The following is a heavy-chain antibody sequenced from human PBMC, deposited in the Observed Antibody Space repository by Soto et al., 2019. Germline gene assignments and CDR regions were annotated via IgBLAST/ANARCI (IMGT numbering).Heavy chain of an antibody. J-gene: IGHJ4*02. D-gene: IGHD1-26*01. CDR1: GGSISSYY. CDR2: IYYSGST. Sequence: SETLSLTCTVSGGSISSYYWGWIRQPPGKELERIGYIYYSGSTNYNPSLESRVTISVDTSKNQFSLKLSSVTAADTAVYYCARARSHEWELLVQYFDYWGQGTLVTVSS. V-gene: IGHV4-59*01. CDR3: ARARSHEWELLVQYFDY.